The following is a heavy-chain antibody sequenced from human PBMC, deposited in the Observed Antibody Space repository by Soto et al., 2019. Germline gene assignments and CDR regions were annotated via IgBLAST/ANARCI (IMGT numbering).Heavy chain of an antibody. D-gene: IGHD1-26*01. Sequence: PGESLKISCAASGFTFSSYGMHWVRQAPGKGLEWVAVISYDGSNKYYADSVKGRFTISRDNSKNTLYLQMNSLRAEDTAVYYCAKSPSYPVHFDYWGQGTLVTVSS. CDR3: AKSPSYPVHFDY. V-gene: IGHV3-30*18. CDR1: GFTFSSYG. CDR2: ISYDGSNK. J-gene: IGHJ4*02.